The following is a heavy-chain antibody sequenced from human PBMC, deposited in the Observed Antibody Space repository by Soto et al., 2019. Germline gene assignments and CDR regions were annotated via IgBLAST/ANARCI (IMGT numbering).Heavy chain of an antibody. CDR1: VFTFSCFY. CDR2: ISSSSSYI. CDR3: ARAGPYFDY. J-gene: IGHJ4*02. Sequence: WGCLILSGSASVFTFSCFYMSWVRQAPGKGLEWVSSISSSSSYIYYADSVKGRFTISRDNAKNSLYLQMNSLRAEDTAVYYCARAGPYFDYWGQGTLVTVSS. V-gene: IGHV3-21*01.